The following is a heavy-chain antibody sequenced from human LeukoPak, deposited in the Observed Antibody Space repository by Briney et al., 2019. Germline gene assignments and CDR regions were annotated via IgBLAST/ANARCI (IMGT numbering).Heavy chain of an antibody. D-gene: IGHD3-10*01. V-gene: IGHV4-39*01. J-gene: IGHJ5*02. CDR1: GGSLSSSSYY. CDR2: SYYSGST. Sequence: SETLSLTCTVSGGSLSSSSYYWGWIRQPPGKGLEWIGSSYYSGSTYYNPSLKSRVTISVDTSKNQFSLKLSSVPAADTAEYYCASGTHSPEFAPWGQGTLVTASS. CDR3: ASGTHSPEFAP.